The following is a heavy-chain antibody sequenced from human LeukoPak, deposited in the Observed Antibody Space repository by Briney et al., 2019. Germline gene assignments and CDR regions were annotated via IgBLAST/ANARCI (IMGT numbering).Heavy chain of an antibody. J-gene: IGHJ6*03. V-gene: IGHV4-4*09. CDR1: GGSISRYF. CDR3: ARRGSIAARSYYYYYMDV. Sequence: SSETLSLTCTVSGGSISRYFGSWIRQPPGTGLEWIGDIYTSVSSNYDPSLKSRVTKSLDTSQNQSSLKLSSVTAADTAVYYWARRGSIAARSYYYYYMDVWGKGTTVTVSS. CDR2: IYTSVSS. D-gene: IGHD6-6*01.